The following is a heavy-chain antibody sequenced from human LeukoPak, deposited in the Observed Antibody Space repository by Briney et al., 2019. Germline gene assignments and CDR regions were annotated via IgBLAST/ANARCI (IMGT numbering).Heavy chain of an antibody. CDR3: ARDIRYSSSWRFDY. CDR2: ISFDGSNK. CDR1: GFTFSSYA. D-gene: IGHD6-13*01. J-gene: IGHJ4*02. Sequence: GGSLRLPCAASGFTFSSYAMHWVRQAPGKGLEWVAVISFDGSNKYYADSVKGRFTISRDSSKNTLYLQVNSLRAEDTAVYYCARDIRYSSSWRFDYWGQGTLVTVSS. V-gene: IGHV3-30-3*01.